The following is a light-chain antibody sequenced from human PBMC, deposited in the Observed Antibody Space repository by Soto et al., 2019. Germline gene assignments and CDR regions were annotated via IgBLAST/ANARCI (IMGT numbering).Light chain of an antibody. Sequence: EIVMTQSPSTLSMSPGERATLSCRATQNVNSNLAWYQHRPGQAPRLLIYGASIRPTGIPARFSGSGSGTEFTLTIDSLQSEDFAVYYCQQYNDWPPMYTFGQGTKVDIK. CDR2: GAS. CDR1: QNVNSN. V-gene: IGKV3-15*01. J-gene: IGKJ2*01. CDR3: QQYNDWPPMYT.